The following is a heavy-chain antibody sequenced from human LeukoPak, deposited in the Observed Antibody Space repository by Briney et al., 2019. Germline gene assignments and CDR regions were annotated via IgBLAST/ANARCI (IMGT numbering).Heavy chain of an antibody. CDR3: ARDRGLRNFDSFDY. CDR1: GFSLSSFW. Sequence: GGSLRLSCVASGFSLSSFWMNWVRQAPGKGLEWVASIKKDGSEKHYVDSVKARFTISRDNAKNSLYLEMNSLRAEDTAVYYCARDRGLRNFDSFDYWGQGALVTVSS. V-gene: IGHV3-7*03. J-gene: IGHJ4*02. D-gene: IGHD3-9*01. CDR2: IKKDGSEK.